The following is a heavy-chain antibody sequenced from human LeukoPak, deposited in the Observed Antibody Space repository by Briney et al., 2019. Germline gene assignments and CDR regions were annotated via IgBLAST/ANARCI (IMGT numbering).Heavy chain of an antibody. CDR1: GFTFSSYS. CDR2: ISSDSNTI. CDR3: ARDTAASAY. J-gene: IGHJ4*02. V-gene: IGHV3-48*04. D-gene: IGHD6-13*01. Sequence: GGSLTLSCAASGFTFSSYSMNWVRQAPGKGLEWVSYISSDSNTIKYADSVKGRFTISRDNAKNSLYLQMNSLRAEDTAVYYCARDTAASAYWGQGTLVTVSS.